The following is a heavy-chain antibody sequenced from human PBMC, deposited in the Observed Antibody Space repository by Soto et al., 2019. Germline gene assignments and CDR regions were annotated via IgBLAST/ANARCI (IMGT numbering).Heavy chain of an antibody. J-gene: IGHJ4*02. CDR3: ARDHHGDYSSDY. Sequence: QVQLVQSGAEVKKPGASVKVSCKASGYTFASYGISWVRQAPGQGLEWMGWISTYNGNTNYAQKLQGRVTMTTDTSTSTSDMELRSLSSDDTAVDYFARDHHGDYSSDYWGQGTRFTVSS. CDR2: ISTYNGNT. V-gene: IGHV1-18*01. D-gene: IGHD2-21*02. CDR1: GYTFASYG.